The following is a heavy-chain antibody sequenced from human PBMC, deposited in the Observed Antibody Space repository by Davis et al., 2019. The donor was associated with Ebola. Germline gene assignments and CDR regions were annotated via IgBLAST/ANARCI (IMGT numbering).Heavy chain of an antibody. D-gene: IGHD4-17*01. Sequence: ASVKVSCKASGYTFTDYNIHWMRQAPGQGLEWLGRVILKSGATNYAQKFQGRVTMTIDTSTSTAYMELRTLRSDDTAVYYCARDPYPHWTVTTFAYWGQGTLVTVSS. CDR3: ARDPYPHWTVTTFAY. CDR2: VILKSGAT. CDR1: GYTFTDYN. J-gene: IGHJ4*02. V-gene: IGHV1-2*06.